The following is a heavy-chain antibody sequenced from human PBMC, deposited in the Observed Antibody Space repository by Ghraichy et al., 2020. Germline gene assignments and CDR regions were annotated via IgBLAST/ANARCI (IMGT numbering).Heavy chain of an antibody. Sequence: SVKVSCKASGGTFRNYAISWVRQAPGQGLEWMGGIIPIFPIGNYAQKFQGRVTITADTSTSTAYMELSSLRSEDTALYYCARVPTGNGDYEAYFDYWCQRTLVTVSS. CDR1: GGTFRNYA. CDR2: IIPIFPIG. J-gene: IGHJ4*02. D-gene: IGHD4-17*01. V-gene: IGHV1-69*10. CDR3: ARVPTGNGDYEAYFDY.